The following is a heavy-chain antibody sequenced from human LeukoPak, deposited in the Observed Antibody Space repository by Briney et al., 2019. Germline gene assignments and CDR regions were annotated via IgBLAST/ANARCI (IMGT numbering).Heavy chain of an antibody. CDR3: ARESGFGELFPYAFDI. Sequence: GGSLRLSCAASGFTVSNNYMSWVRQALGKGLEWVSVIYSGGNTYYADSVKGRFAISRDYSRNTVYLQMNNLRAEDTAVYYCARESGFGELFPYAFDIWGQGTVVTVSS. V-gene: IGHV3-53*01. D-gene: IGHD3-10*01. CDR1: GFTVSNNY. CDR2: IYSGGNT. J-gene: IGHJ3*02.